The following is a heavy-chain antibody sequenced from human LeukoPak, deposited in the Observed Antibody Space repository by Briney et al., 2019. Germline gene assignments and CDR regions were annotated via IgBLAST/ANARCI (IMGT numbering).Heavy chain of an antibody. CDR2: INHSGST. CDR3: AIRRGYSYGYGP. D-gene: IGHD5-18*01. CDR1: GGSFSGYY. V-gene: IGHV4-34*01. J-gene: IGHJ4*02. Sequence: PSEILSLTCAVYGGSFSGYYWSWICQPPGKGLEWIGEINHSGSTNYNPSLKSRVTISVDTSKNQFSLKLSSVTAADTAVYYCAIRRGYSYGYGPWGQGTLVTVSS.